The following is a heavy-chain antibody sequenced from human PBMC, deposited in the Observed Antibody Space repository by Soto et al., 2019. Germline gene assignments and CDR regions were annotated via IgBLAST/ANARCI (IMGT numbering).Heavy chain of an antibody. CDR3: ARDGAMTGVFDY. Sequence: PGGSLRLSCAASGFTFNTFGMNWVRQAPGKGLEWISYISVTSTTIHYADSVRGRFAISRDNAMNSLFLQMDSLRVEDTAVYYCARDGAMTGVFDYWGPGTLVTVSS. V-gene: IGHV3-48*01. CDR1: GFTFNTFG. CDR2: ISVTSTTI. J-gene: IGHJ4*02. D-gene: IGHD3-9*01.